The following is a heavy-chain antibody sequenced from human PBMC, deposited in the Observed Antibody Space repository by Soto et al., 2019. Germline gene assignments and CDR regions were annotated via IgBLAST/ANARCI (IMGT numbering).Heavy chain of an antibody. J-gene: IGHJ4*02. Sequence: QVQLVESGGGVVQPGRSLRLSCAASGFTFSSYGMQWVRQAPGKGLEWVAVISSDGSNKYYADSVKGRFTISRDNSKNRLYLQMNSLRAEDTAVYYCAKDAAAAGTFDYWGQGTLVTVSS. V-gene: IGHV3-30*18. D-gene: IGHD6-13*01. CDR3: AKDAAAAGTFDY. CDR2: ISSDGSNK. CDR1: GFTFSSYG.